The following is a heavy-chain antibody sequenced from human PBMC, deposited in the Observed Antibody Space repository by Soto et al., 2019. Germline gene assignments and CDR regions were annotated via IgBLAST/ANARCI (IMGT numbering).Heavy chain of an antibody. V-gene: IGHV3-30*18. J-gene: IGHJ3*02. CDR3: ANRAYGDDAFDI. D-gene: IGHD4-17*01. CDR2: ISYDGSNK. Sequence: QVQLVESGGGVVQPGRSLRLSWAASGFTFSSYGMHWVRQAPGKGLEWVAVISYDGSNKYYADSVKGRFTISRDNSKNTLYLQMNGLRAEDTGVYYCANRAYGDDAFDIWGQGTMVTVSS. CDR1: GFTFSSYG.